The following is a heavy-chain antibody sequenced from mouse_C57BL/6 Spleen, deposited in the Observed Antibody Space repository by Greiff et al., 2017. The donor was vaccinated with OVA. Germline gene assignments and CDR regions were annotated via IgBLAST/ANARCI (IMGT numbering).Heavy chain of an antibody. Sequence: EVQRVESGGGLVKPGGSLKLSCAASGFTFSSYAMSWVRQTPEQRLEWVATISDGGSYTYYPDNVKGRFTISRDNAKNNLYLQMSHLKSEDTAMYYCARDRGVRFAYWGQGTLVTVSA. J-gene: IGHJ3*01. CDR3: ARDRGVRFAY. CDR1: GFTFSSYA. V-gene: IGHV5-4*01. D-gene: IGHD3-1*01. CDR2: ISDGGSYT.